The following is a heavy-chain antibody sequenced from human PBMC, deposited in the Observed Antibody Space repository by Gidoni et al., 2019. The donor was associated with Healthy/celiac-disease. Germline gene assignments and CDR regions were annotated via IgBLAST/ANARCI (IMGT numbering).Heavy chain of an antibody. V-gene: IGHV1-18*01. CDR3: ARGTFYYDFWSGDDY. D-gene: IGHD3-3*01. CDR2: ISAYNGNT. Sequence: QVTLVQSGAEVKKHGASVKVSCKASGYTFTSYGISWVRQAPGQGREWMGWISAYNGNTNYAQKLQGRVTMTTDTSTSTAYMELRSLRSDDTAVYYCARGTFYYDFWSGDDYWGQVTLVTVSS. J-gene: IGHJ4*02. CDR1: GYTFTSYG.